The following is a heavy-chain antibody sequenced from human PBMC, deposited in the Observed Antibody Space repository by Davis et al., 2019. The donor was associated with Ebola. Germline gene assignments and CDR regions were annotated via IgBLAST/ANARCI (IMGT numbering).Heavy chain of an antibody. CDR2: ISGAGGTT. Sequence: PGGSLRLSCAASGFTFSAFAMTWVRQAPGKGLEWVSTISGAGGTTYYADSVRGRFTISRDNSRKTLSLEMISLRAEDTALYFCVKDYPKHTSVYYYDYWGQGTLVTVSS. CDR3: VKDYPKHTSVYYYDY. J-gene: IGHJ4*02. D-gene: IGHD5/OR15-5a*01. CDR1: GFTFSAFA. V-gene: IGHV3-23*01.